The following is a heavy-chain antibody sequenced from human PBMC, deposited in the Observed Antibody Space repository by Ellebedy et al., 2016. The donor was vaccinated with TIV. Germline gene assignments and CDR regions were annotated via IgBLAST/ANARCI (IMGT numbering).Heavy chain of an antibody. D-gene: IGHD1-26*01. CDR3: ARWCPYSCTFQGPFYF. CDR2: IIPILNVV. Sequence: AASVKVSCKSSGETSSSNALNWARQAPGQGLEWVGRIIPILNVVNYARKFQGRVTITADRSTNIVYLELSSRRSEDTAVYYCARWCPYSCTFQGPFYFWGQGALVTVSS. J-gene: IGHJ4*02. CDR1: GETSSSNA. V-gene: IGHV1-69*04.